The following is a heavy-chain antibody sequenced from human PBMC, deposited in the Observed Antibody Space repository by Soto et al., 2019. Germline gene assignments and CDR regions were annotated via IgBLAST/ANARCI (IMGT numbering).Heavy chain of an antibody. V-gene: IGHV1-69*01. CDR2: IIPIFGKV. D-gene: IGHD3-10*01. J-gene: IGHJ4*02. CDR3: ARGELGYCKGGRCHSPFDY. CDR1: GGIFSRHS. Sequence: QVQLVQSGPEMKKPGSSVKVSCKVFGGIFSRHSINWVRLAPGQGLEWVGGIIPIFGKVNYAQKFQDRVTITADESTKTVYMEVTSLKPEETAVYYCARGELGYCKGGRCHSPFDYWGQGTLVTVS.